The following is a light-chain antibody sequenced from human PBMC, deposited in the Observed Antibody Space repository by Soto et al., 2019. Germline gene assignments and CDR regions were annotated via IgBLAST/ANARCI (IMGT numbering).Light chain of an antibody. CDR3: SSCTRGSSHYV. CDR1: SSDVGAYYS. V-gene: IGLV2-14*01. CDR2: AVT. J-gene: IGLJ1*01. Sequence: QSVLTQPASVSGSPGQSITISCTGTSSDVGAYYSVSWYQHHPGKAPKLIIYAVTTRPSGVSNRFSGSKSGNTASLTISGLQAEDEADYPCSSCTRGSSHYVFGTGTKVTV.